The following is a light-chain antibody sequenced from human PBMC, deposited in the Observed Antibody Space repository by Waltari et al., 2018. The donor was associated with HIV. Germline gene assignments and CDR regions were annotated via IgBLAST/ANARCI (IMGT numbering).Light chain of an antibody. CDR2: DVS. CDR1: NSDVGGYNY. Sequence: QSALTQHASVSGSPGQSITISCTGSNSDVGGYNYVSWYQQQPGKVPKLIIYDVSNRPSGVSHRFSGSKAGNTASLTISGLQAEDEADYYCSSYTSSGIRVFGGGTKLTVL. V-gene: IGLV2-14*03. CDR3: SSYTSSGIRV. J-gene: IGLJ2*01.